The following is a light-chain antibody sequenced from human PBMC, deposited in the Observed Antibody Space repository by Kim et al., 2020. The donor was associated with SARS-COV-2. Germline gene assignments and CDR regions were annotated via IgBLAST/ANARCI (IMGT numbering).Light chain of an antibody. CDR2: AAS. J-gene: IGKJ5*01. CDR1: QSMCMSSY. CDR3: QQSYGTPI. Sequence: DSQLTQSPSSLSASVGDRVTITCRASQSMCMSSYLNWYQQKPGKAPKLLIYAASNLQDGVPSRFSGSASGTDFTLTISSLQPEDIATYCCQQSYGTPIFGQWTRLELK. V-gene: IGKV1-39*01.